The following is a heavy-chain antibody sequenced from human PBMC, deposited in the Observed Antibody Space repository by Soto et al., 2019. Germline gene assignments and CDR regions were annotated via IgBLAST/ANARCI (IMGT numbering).Heavy chain of an antibody. Sequence: ASVKVSCEASGCTFSTYTISWVQQAPGQGLEYMGWISANNGNTNYARKLQDRVTLTTDTSTRTAYMELRSLQSDDTAIYYCARGLYRRGTYYAFDNWGQGTLVTVSS. D-gene: IGHD1-26*01. V-gene: IGHV1-18*01. J-gene: IGHJ4*02. CDR2: ISANNGNT. CDR3: ARGLYRRGTYYAFDN. CDR1: GCTFSTYT.